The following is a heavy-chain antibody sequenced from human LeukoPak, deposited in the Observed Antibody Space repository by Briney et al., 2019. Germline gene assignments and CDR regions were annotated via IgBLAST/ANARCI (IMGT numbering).Heavy chain of an antibody. CDR2: TRNKANSYTT. Sequence: GGSLRLSCAASGFTFSDHYMDWVRQAPGKGLEWVGRTRNKANSYTTEYAASVKGRFTISRDDSKNSLYLQKNSLKTEDTAVYYCARDSNPTGNAFDIWGQGTMVTVSS. V-gene: IGHV3-72*01. D-gene: IGHD3-10*01. CDR3: ARDSNPTGNAFDI. J-gene: IGHJ3*02. CDR1: GFTFSDHY.